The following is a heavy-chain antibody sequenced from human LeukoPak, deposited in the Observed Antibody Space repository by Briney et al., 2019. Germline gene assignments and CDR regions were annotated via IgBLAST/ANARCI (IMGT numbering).Heavy chain of an antibody. CDR2: INHSGST. CDR3: AREVRGYSGYALLKRLAYFDY. V-gene: IGHV4-34*01. CDR1: GGSFSGYY. J-gene: IGHJ4*02. Sequence: SSETLSLTCAVYGGSFSGYYWSWIRQPPGKGLEWIGEINHSGSTNYNPSLKSRVTISVDTSKNQFSLKLSSVTAADTAVYYCAREVRGYSGYALLKRLAYFDYWGQGTLVTVSS. D-gene: IGHD5-12*01.